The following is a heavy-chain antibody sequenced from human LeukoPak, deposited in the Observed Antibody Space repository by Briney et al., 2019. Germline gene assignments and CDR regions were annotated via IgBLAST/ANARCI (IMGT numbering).Heavy chain of an antibody. CDR3: ARSQTGRQLVY. Sequence: PSETLSLTCTVSGGSISSGSYYWSWIRQPAGKGLEWIGRIYTSGSTNYNPSLKSRVTISVDTSKNQFSLKLSSVTAADTAVYYCARSQTGRQLVYWGQGTLVTVSS. CDR2: IYTSGST. V-gene: IGHV4-61*02. J-gene: IGHJ4*02. D-gene: IGHD6-6*01. CDR1: GGSISSGSYY.